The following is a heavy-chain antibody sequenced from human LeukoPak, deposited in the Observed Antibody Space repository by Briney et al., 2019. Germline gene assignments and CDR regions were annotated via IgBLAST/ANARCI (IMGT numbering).Heavy chain of an antibody. D-gene: IGHD3-22*01. CDR2: ISSSSRYI. J-gene: IGHJ6*02. CDR1: GFTFSSYA. CDR3: ARGAEVVITTGDGMDV. V-gene: IGHV3-21*01. Sequence: GGSLRLSCAASGFTFSSYAMSWVRQAPGKGLEWVSSISSSSRYIYYEGSVKGRFTISRDNAKNSLYLQMNSLRAEDTAVYYCARGAEVVITTGDGMDVWGQGTTVTVSS.